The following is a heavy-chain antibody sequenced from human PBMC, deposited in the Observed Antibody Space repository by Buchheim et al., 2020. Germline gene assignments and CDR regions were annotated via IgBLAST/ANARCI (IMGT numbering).Heavy chain of an antibody. J-gene: IGHJ5*02. CDR2: IGGSGTT. Sequence: EVQLLESGGGWVQPGGSLRLSCAASGFTFNNYAMTWVRQAPGKGLEWVSTIGGSGTTYYADSVKGRFTISSDHSKNTLYLQMNSLRAEDTGVYYCASYRIVTVSNPTRWLDPWGQGT. V-gene: IGHV3-23*01. CDR3: ASYRIVTVSNPTRWLDP. CDR1: GFTFNNYA. D-gene: IGHD1-26*01.